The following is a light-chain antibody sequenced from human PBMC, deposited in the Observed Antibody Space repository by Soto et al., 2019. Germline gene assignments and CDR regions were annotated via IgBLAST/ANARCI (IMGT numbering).Light chain of an antibody. CDR3: QTWGTGYAV. V-gene: IGLV4-69*01. CDR2: INSDGSH. CDR1: SGHSTYT. Sequence: QPVLTQSPSASASLGASVKLTCTLSSGHSTYTIAWHQQQPEKGPRYLMNINSDGSHTKGDGIPDRFSGSSSVAERYLTISSLQSEDEADYYCQTWGTGYAVFGGGTQLTVL. J-gene: IGLJ7*01.